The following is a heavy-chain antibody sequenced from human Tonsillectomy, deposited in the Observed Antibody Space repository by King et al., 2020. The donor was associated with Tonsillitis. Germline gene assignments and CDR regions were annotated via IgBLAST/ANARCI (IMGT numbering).Heavy chain of an antibody. D-gene: IGHD6-19*01. Sequence: QVQLVESGGGVVQPGRSLRLSCAASGFTFSSYGMHWVRQAPGKGLEWVAVISSDGSKKYYADSVRGRFTISRDNSKDTLFLQMSSLRAEDTAVYYCAKARQWLAHFDYWGQGTLVTVSS. CDR3: AKARQWLAHFDY. CDR1: GFTFSSYG. J-gene: IGHJ4*02. CDR2: ISSDGSKK. V-gene: IGHV3-30*18.